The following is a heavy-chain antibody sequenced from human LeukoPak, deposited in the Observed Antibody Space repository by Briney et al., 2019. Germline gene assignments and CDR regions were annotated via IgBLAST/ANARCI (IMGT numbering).Heavy chain of an antibody. CDR1: GFTFSTFA. CDR3: AGVQHCSGGNCVGFHP. D-gene: IGHD2-15*01. Sequence: PGGSLRLSCAASGFTFSTFAMSWVRQAPGKGLEWVSGISWNSGNIDYADSVRGRFTISRDNAKSSLYLQMNSLRDEDTAFYYCAGVQHCSGGNCVGFHPWGQGTLVSVSS. J-gene: IGHJ5*02. V-gene: IGHV3-9*01. CDR2: ISWNSGNI.